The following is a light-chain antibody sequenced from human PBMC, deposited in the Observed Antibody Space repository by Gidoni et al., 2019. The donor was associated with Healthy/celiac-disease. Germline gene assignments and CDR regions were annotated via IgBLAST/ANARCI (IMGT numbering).Light chain of an antibody. CDR2: DAS. V-gene: IGKV3-11*01. Sequence: DIVLTQSPATLSLSPGERATLSCRSSQSVSSYLAWYQQKPGQAPRLLIYDASNRATGIPARFSGSGSGTDFTLTISILEPEDFAVYYCQQRSTLITFXQXTRLEIK. J-gene: IGKJ5*01. CDR3: QQRSTLIT. CDR1: QSVSSY.